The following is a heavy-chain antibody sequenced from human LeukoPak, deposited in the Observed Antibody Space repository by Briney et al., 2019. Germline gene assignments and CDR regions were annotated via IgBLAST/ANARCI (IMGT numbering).Heavy chain of an antibody. D-gene: IGHD5-18*01. J-gene: IGHJ4*02. Sequence: SVKVSCKASGGTFSSYAISWVRQAPGQGLEWMGRIIPILGIANYAQKFQGRVTITADKSTSTAYMELSSLRSEDTAVYYCARDMDSSMVHTTPYDYWGQGTLVTVSS. V-gene: IGHV1-69*04. CDR1: GGTFSSYA. CDR3: ARDMDSSMVHTTPYDY. CDR2: IIPILGIA.